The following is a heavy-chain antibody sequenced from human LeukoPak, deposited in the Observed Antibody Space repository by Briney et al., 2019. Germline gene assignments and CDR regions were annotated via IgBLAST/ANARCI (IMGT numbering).Heavy chain of an antibody. Sequence: GASVKVSCKASGYIFTGYYMHWVRQAPGQGLEWMGIINPSGGSTSYAQKFQGRVTMTRDMSTSTVYMELSSLRSEDTAVYYCARDGYCTNGVCYRKNYYMDVWGKGTTVTISS. CDR3: ARDGYCTNGVCYRKNYYMDV. D-gene: IGHD2-8*01. CDR2: INPSGGST. CDR1: GYIFTGYY. V-gene: IGHV1-46*01. J-gene: IGHJ6*03.